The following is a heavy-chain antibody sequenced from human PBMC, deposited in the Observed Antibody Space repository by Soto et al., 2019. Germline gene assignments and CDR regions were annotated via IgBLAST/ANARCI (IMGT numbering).Heavy chain of an antibody. CDR3: ARDRLGPGIAAALGY. Sequence: QVQLVQSGAEVKKPGASVKVSCKASGYTFTSYYMHWVRQAPGQGLEWMGIINPSGGSTSYAQKFQGRVTMTRDTSTSTVYMELSSLRSEDTAVYYCARDRLGPGIAAALGYWGQGTLVTVSS. V-gene: IGHV1-46*01. J-gene: IGHJ4*02. CDR2: INPSGGST. D-gene: IGHD6-13*01. CDR1: GYTFTSYY.